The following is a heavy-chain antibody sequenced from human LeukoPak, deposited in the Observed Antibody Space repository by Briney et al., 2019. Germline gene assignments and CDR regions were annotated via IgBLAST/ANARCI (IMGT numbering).Heavy chain of an antibody. CDR2: IYYIGST. CDR1: GGSISSHY. V-gene: IGHV4-59*11. Sequence: SETLSLTCTVSGGSISSHYWRCIRQPPGKGLEWIGYIYYIGSTNYNPSLKSRVTISVDTSKNQFSLTLSSVTAADTAVYYCARGSGWLPDYWGQGTLVSVSS. D-gene: IGHD6-19*01. CDR3: ARGSGWLPDY. J-gene: IGHJ4*02.